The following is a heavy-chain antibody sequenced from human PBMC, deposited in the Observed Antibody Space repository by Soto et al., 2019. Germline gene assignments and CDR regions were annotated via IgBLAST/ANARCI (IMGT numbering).Heavy chain of an antibody. CDR3: ARDPHEFWTSYWFDP. CDR2: ISAYDGKT. CDR1: GYTFNTYG. J-gene: IGHJ5*02. Sequence: GASVKVSWKTSGYTFNTYGINWVRQAPGQGLEFMGWISAYDGKTTYAEKFQGRVTLTTDTSTSTAYMELRSLRSDDTAIYYCARDPHEFWTSYWFDPWGQGTPDTVSS. D-gene: IGHD3-3*01. V-gene: IGHV1-18*01.